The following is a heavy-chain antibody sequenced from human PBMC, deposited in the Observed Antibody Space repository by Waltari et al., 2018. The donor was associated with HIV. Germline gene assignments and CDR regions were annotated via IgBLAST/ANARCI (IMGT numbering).Heavy chain of an antibody. CDR2: INHSERT. Sequence: QVQLQQWGTGLLKPSETLSLTCAVQGGSSSNYYWSWIRQPPGKGLEWIAEINHSERTNYNPSLKSRLTRSVDTSKTQFSVKLTSVTAADTAVYFCARGQYGPGSREDYCGQGTLVTVAS. J-gene: IGHJ4*02. V-gene: IGHV4-34*02. CDR1: GGSSSNYY. CDR3: ARGQYGPGSREDY. D-gene: IGHD3-10*01.